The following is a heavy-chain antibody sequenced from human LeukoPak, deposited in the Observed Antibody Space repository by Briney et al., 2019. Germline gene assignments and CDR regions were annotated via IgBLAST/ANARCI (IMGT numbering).Heavy chain of an antibody. Sequence: PSWAVPLTCTVSGGSISTYYWTWIRQPPGKGLEWIGYIYYSGSTNYNPSLKSRVTISVDTSKNQFSLKLTSVTAADTAVYYCAGYTMKSAFDIWGQRTLV. CDR3: AGYTMKSAFDI. CDR2: IYYSGST. J-gene: IGHJ3*02. CDR1: GGSISTYY. D-gene: IGHD3-22*01. V-gene: IGHV4-59*01.